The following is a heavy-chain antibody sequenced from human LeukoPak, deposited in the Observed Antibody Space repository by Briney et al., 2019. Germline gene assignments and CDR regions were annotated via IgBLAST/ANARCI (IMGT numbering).Heavy chain of an antibody. Sequence: ASVKVSCKASGYTFTSYGISWVRQAPGQGLEWMGWISAYNGNTNYAQKLRGRVTMTTDTSTSTAYMELRSLRSDDTAVYYCAILLRGYSYGYPPFAYWGQGTLVTVSS. CDR2: ISAYNGNT. CDR1: GYTFTSYG. CDR3: AILLRGYSYGYPPFAY. V-gene: IGHV1-18*01. D-gene: IGHD5-18*01. J-gene: IGHJ4*02.